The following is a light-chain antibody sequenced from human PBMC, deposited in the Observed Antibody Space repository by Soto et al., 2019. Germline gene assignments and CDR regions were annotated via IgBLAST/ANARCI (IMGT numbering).Light chain of an antibody. V-gene: IGLV2-14*01. CDR3: SSYTSSITHVV. CDR2: EVS. Sequence: QSALTQPASVSGSPGQSITISCTGTSSEVGGYNYVSWYQQHPGKAPRLIIYEVSNRPSGVSNRFSGSKSGNTASLTISGLQAEDEADYYCSSYTSSITHVVFGGGTKVTVL. CDR1: SSEVGGYNY. J-gene: IGLJ2*01.